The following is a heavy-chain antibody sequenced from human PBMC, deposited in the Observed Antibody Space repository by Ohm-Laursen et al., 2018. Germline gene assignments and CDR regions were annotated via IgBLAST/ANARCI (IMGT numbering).Heavy chain of an antibody. CDR1: GDSVSSNSAA. J-gene: IGHJ4*02. Sequence: QTLSLTCATSGDSVSSNSAAWNWIRQSPSRGLEWLGRTYYRSKWYNDYAVSVKSRITINPDTSKNQFSLQLNPVTPEDTAVYFCARLGYSSGWSSSHYFDYWGQGTLVTVSS. CDR3: ARLGYSSGWSSSHYFDY. D-gene: IGHD6-19*01. V-gene: IGHV6-1*01. CDR2: TYYRSKWYN.